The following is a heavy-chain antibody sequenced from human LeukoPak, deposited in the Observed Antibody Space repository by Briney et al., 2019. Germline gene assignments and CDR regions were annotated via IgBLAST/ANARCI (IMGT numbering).Heavy chain of an antibody. CDR2: MNPNSGNT. V-gene: IGHV1-8*01. D-gene: IGHD2-2*01. CDR3: ARPYCSSTSCYLNYWYFDL. CDR1: GYTFTSYD. Sequence: ASVKVSCKASGYTFTSYDINWVRQATGQGLEWMGWMNPNSGNTGYAQKFQGRVTMTRNTSISTAYMELSSLRSEDTAVYYCARPYCSSTSCYLNYWYFDLWGRGTLVTVSS. J-gene: IGHJ2*01.